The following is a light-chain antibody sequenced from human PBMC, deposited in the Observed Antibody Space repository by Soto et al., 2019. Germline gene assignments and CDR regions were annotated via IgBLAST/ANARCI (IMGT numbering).Light chain of an antibody. J-gene: IGKJ1*01. CDR1: QDISSY. CDR3: QKLNRFPRT. Sequence: DIQLTQSPSFLSASVGDRVIITCRASQDISSYLAWYQQRPGKVPRFLTHAASTLQSGVPSRFSAAGSETKLTLTISSLKPEDIATYNCQKLNRFPRTFGQGTKVEV. V-gene: IGKV1-9*01. CDR2: AAS.